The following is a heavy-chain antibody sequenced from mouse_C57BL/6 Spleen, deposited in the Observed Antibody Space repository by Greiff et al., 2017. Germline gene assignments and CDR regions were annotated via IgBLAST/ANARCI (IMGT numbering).Heavy chain of an antibody. V-gene: IGHV1-55*01. Sequence: QVQLQQPGAELVQPGASVKMSCKASGYTFTSYWITWVKQRPGQGLEWIGDIYPGSGSTNYNEKFKSKATLTVDTSSSAAYMQLSSLTSEDSAVYYCARDYDYDGGYFDVWGTGTTVTVSS. CDR1: GYTFTSYW. CDR3: ARDYDYDGGYFDV. J-gene: IGHJ1*03. D-gene: IGHD2-4*01. CDR2: IYPGSGST.